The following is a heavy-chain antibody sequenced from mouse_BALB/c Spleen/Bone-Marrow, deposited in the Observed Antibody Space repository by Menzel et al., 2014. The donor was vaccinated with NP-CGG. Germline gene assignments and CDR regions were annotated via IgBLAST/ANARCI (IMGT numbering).Heavy chain of an antibody. Sequence: VQLQQSGAELVKPGASVKLSCTASGFNIKDTYMHWVKQRPEQGLEWIGRIDPANGNTKYDPKFQGKATITADTSSNTAXLQLSSLTSEDTAVYYCARYRLGTYFDYWGQGTTLTVSS. J-gene: IGHJ2*01. D-gene: IGHD1-2*01. CDR1: GFNIKDTY. CDR3: ARYRLGTYFDY. CDR2: IDPANGNT. V-gene: IGHV14-3*02.